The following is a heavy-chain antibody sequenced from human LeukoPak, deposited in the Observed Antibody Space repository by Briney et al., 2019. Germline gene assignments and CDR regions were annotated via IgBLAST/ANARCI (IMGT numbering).Heavy chain of an antibody. CDR2: IYSGGST. J-gene: IGHJ4*02. CDR1: GFTVSSNY. D-gene: IGHD6-19*01. Sequence: GGSLRLSCAASGFTVSSNYMSWVRQAPGKGLEWVSVIYSGGSTYYADSVKGRFTISRDNSKNTLYLQMNSLRAEDTAVYYCAKTYSSGWYDFDYWGQGTLVTVSS. CDR3: AKTYSSGWYDFDY. V-gene: IGHV3-53*01.